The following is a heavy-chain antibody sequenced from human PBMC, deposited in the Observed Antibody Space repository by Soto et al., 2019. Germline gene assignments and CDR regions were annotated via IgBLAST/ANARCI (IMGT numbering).Heavy chain of an antibody. D-gene: IGHD4-17*01. CDR1: GGSINSGGSY. CDR2: VYYDSGST. Sequence: QVQLQESGPRLVKPSQTLSLTCTVSGGSINSGGSYWSWIRQHPGKGLEYIGYVYYDSGSTYYNPSLKSRVTISIDTSMNQFSLRLTSVTAADTAVYYCARQSTTMTTNSFYFDLWGRGTVVTVSS. J-gene: IGHJ2*01. V-gene: IGHV4-31*03. CDR3: ARQSTTMTTNSFYFDL.